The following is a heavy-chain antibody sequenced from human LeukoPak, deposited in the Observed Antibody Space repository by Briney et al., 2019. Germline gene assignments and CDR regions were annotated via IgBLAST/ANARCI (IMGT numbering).Heavy chain of an antibody. Sequence: GGSLRPSCAASGFTFDDYAMHWVRHIPGKGLEWVSGISWNSAGIGYADSVKGRFTISRDNAKNSLYLQMNSLRGEDTALYYCAKAFRTNSNYYYGLDVWGQGTTVTVSS. V-gene: IGHV3-9*01. CDR2: ISWNSAGI. CDR3: AKAFRTNSNYYYGLDV. CDR1: GFTFDDYA. J-gene: IGHJ6*02. D-gene: IGHD2-8*01.